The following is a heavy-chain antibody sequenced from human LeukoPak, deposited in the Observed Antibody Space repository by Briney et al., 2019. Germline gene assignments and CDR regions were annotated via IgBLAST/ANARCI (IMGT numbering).Heavy chain of an antibody. J-gene: IGHJ4*02. CDR3: ARVPCSGGMCYSHFDY. V-gene: IGHV1-2*02. CDR2: INPNSGGT. CDR1: GYTFTVNT. D-gene: IGHD2-15*01. Sequence: ASVKVSCKASGYTFTVNTIHWVRQAAAQGLEWMGWINPNSGGTNYAQNFQGRLTMTRDTSTSTAYMELSGLRSVDTAVYFCARVPCSGGMCYSHFDYWGQGTLVTVSS.